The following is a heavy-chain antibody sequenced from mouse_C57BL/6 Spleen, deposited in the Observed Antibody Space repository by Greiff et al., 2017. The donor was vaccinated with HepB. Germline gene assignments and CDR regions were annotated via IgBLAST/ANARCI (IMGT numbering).Heavy chain of an antibody. CDR1: GFSLTSYG. CDR2: IWRGGST. Sequence: QVQLKESGPGLVQPSQSLSITCTVSGFSLTSYGVHWVRQSPGKGLEWLGVIWRGGSTDYNAAFMSRLSITKDNSKSQVFFKMNSLQADDTAIYYCAKSPHYYGSSYPHYYAMDYWGQGTSVTVSS. J-gene: IGHJ4*01. V-gene: IGHV2-5*01. CDR3: AKSPHYYGSSYPHYYAMDY. D-gene: IGHD1-1*01.